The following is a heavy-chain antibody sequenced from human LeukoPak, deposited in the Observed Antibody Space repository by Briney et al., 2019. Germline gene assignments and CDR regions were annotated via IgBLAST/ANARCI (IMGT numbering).Heavy chain of an antibody. J-gene: IGHJ4*02. Sequence: PSETLSLTCAVYGGSFSGYYWSWIRQPPGKGLEWIGEINHSGSTNYNPSLKSRVTISVDTSKNQFSLKPSSVTAADTAVYYCARQYFGSTSFFDYWGQGTLVTVSS. D-gene: IGHD2-2*01. CDR3: ARQYFGSTSFFDY. V-gene: IGHV4-34*01. CDR2: INHSGST. CDR1: GGSFSGYY.